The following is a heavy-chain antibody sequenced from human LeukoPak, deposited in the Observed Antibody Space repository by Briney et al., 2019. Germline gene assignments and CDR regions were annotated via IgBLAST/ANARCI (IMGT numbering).Heavy chain of an antibody. V-gene: IGHV4-59*08. CDR2: IYYCKST. CDR3: ASMVTALYNWFDP. Sequence: SETLSLPCSLSGGPMSRYHGRWLRDPPGKALEGSGYIYYCKSTIHNPSLESRVNISVDTYKKQFSLALRSVTGGDAGVFYWASMVTALYNWFDPWGQGTLVTVSS. CDR1: GGPMSRYH. D-gene: IGHD2-21*02. J-gene: IGHJ5*02.